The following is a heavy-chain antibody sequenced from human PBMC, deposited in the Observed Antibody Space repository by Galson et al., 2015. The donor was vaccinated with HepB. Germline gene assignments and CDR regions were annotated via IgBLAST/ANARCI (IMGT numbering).Heavy chain of an antibody. V-gene: IGHV1-18*04. CDR3: ARGALIVVVDANPNNWFDP. Sequence: SVKVSCKASGYIFSSYSITWVRQAPGQGLEWMGWSSPYTRYTIYAQKFQGRVTMTTDTSTSTAYMELRSLRSDDTAVYYCARGALIVVVDANPNNWFDPWGQGTLVTVSS. J-gene: IGHJ5*02. CDR2: SSPYTRYT. CDR1: GYIFSSYS. D-gene: IGHD2-15*01.